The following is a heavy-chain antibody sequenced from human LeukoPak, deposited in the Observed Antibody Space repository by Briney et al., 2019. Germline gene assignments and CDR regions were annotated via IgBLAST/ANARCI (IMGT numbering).Heavy chain of an antibody. Sequence: GGSLRLSCAASGFTVSSNYMSWVRQAPGKGLEWVSVIYSGGSTYYADSVKGRFTISRDNSKNTLYLQMNSLRAEDTAVYYCARAHYYDSSGYRDYWGQGTLVTVSS. CDR2: IYSGGST. J-gene: IGHJ4*02. CDR3: ARAHYYDSSGYRDY. V-gene: IGHV3-53*01. CDR1: GFTVSSNY. D-gene: IGHD3-22*01.